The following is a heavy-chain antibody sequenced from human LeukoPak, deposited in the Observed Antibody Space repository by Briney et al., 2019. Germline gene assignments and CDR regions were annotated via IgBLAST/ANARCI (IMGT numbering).Heavy chain of an antibody. D-gene: IGHD2-2*01. Sequence: PGGSLRLSRAASGFTFSSYAMSWVRQAPGKGLEWVSAISGSGGSTYYADSVKGRFTISKDNSKNTLYLQMNSLRAEDTAVYYCAKDGRYCSSTSCQTLVDYWGQGTLVTVSS. CDR3: AKDGRYCSSTSCQTLVDY. CDR1: GFTFSSYA. CDR2: ISGSGGST. J-gene: IGHJ4*02. V-gene: IGHV3-23*01.